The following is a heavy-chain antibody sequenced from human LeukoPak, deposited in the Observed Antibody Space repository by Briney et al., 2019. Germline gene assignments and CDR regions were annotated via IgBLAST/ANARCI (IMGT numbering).Heavy chain of an antibody. CDR1: GDSISSDYY. CDR2: IFYSGDT. CDR3: ARHFRGPGDWQQLIPFDY. Sequence: SQTLSLTCTVSGDSISSDYYWSWIRQHPGKGLEWIGYIFYSGDTYYNPSLKSRVTISVDTSKNQFSLKLRSVTAADTAVYYCARHFRGPGDWQQLIPFDYWGQGTLVTVSS. V-gene: IGHV4-31*03. J-gene: IGHJ4*02. D-gene: IGHD6-13*01.